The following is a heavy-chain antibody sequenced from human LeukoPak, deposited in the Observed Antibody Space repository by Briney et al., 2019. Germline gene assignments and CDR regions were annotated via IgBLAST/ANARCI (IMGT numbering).Heavy chain of an antibody. D-gene: IGHD3-22*01. CDR2: IIPIFGTA. V-gene: IGHV1-69*05. CDR1: GRTFSSYA. Sequence: SVKVSCKASGRTFSSYAISWVRQAPGQGFEWMGRIIPIFGTANYAQKFQGRVTITTDESTSTAYMELSSLRSEDTAVYYCARPTYYYDSSGYTFDYWGQGTLVTVSS. CDR3: ARPTYYYDSSGYTFDY. J-gene: IGHJ4*02.